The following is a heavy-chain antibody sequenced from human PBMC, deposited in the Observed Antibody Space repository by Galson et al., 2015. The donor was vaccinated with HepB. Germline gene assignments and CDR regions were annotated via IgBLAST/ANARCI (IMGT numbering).Heavy chain of an antibody. Sequence: SCQAPRYTFSSYRISWGQQAPGPGPEWTGWVSAYNGNTHYAQKLQGRVTMTTHTPTSTAHMQLRSLRSVDTAVYYCPRQEYSGGWYGDRFDPWGQGTLVTVSS. D-gene: IGHD6-19*01. V-gene: IGHV1-18*04. CDR3: PRQEYSGGWYGDRFDP. CDR2: VSAYNGNT. CDR1: RYTFSSYR. J-gene: IGHJ5*02.